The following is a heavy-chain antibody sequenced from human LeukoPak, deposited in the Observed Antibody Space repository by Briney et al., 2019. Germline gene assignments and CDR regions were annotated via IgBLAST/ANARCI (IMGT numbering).Heavy chain of an antibody. CDR2: IYTSGTT. Sequence: QPGGSLRLSCAASGFTISSNYMSWVRQAPGKGLEWVSVIYTSGTTYYADSVKGRFTISRDNFKNTLYLQMNSLRAEDTAVYYCARDPRTSYENDFYYYYMDVWGKGTTVTISS. V-gene: IGHV3-66*01. CDR3: ARDPRTSYENDFYYYYMDV. CDR1: GFTISSNY. J-gene: IGHJ6*03. D-gene: IGHD5-18*01.